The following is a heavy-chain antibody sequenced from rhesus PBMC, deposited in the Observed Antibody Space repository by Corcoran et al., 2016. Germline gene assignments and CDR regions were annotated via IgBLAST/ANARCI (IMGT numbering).Heavy chain of an antibody. Sequence: QLQLQESGPGLVKPSETLSVTCAVSGGSISSSYWSWIRQAPGKGLEWIGFIYGSGSSPNYNPSPKSRFTLSVDTSKTQLSLKLSSVTAADTAVYYCARGYSGYSYFDYWGQGVLVTVSS. V-gene: IGHV4-169*01. CDR2: IYGSGSSP. CDR1: GGSISSSY. J-gene: IGHJ4*01. D-gene: IGHD5-24*01. CDR3: ARGYSGYSYFDY.